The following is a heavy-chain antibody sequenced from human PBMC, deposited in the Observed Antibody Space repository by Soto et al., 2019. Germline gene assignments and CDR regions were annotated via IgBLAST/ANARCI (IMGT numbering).Heavy chain of an antibody. J-gene: IGHJ4*02. Sequence: SVKVSCKASGGTSSSYAISWVRQAPGQGLEWMGGIIPIFGTANYAQKFQGRVTITADESTSTAYMELSSLRSEDMAVYYCARDQIGEARYYFDYWGQGTLVTVSS. CDR1: GGTSSSYA. V-gene: IGHV1-69*13. CDR3: ARDQIGEARYYFDY. CDR2: IIPIFGTA.